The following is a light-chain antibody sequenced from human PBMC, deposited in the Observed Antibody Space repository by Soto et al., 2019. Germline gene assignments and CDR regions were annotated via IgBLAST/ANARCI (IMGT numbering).Light chain of an antibody. CDR2: AAS. Sequence: DIQTTQSPSSLSASVGDRVTITCRTSQDISNYVAWYQQKSGKVPRLLIYAASTLQSGVPSRFSGSRSGTDFTLTISGLQPEDVATYYCQNYNRAPYAWTFGQGTKVEVK. J-gene: IGKJ1*01. V-gene: IGKV1-27*01. CDR3: QNYNRAPYAWT. CDR1: QDISNY.